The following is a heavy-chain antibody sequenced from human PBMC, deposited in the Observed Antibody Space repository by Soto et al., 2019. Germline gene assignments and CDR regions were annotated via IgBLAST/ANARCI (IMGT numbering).Heavy chain of an antibody. CDR2: ISGSGGST. CDR3: AKDPAAGTTQGEGDY. Sequence: EVQLLESGGGLVQPGGSLRLSCAASGFTFSSYAMSWVRQAPGKGLEWLSAISGSGGSTYYADSVKGRFTISRDNSKNTLYLQMNSLRAEDTAVYYCAKDPAAGTTQGEGDYWGQGTLVTVSS. V-gene: IGHV3-23*01. D-gene: IGHD1-1*01. CDR1: GFTFSSYA. J-gene: IGHJ4*02.